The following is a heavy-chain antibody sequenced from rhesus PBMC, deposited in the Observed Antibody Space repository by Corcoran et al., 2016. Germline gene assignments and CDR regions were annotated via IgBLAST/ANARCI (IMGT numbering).Heavy chain of an antibody. J-gene: IGHJ4*01. Sequence: EVQLVESGGGLVQPGGSLRLSCAASGFTFSSYGMSWVRQAPGKGLEWVSSISSASSYIYYASSVKGRFTISKDNAKNSLSLQMNSLRAEDTAVYYCTRGEYSSGWYYFDYWGQGVLVTVSS. CDR1: GFTFSSYG. V-gene: IGHV3S16*01. CDR2: ISSASSYI. D-gene: IGHD6-31*01. CDR3: TRGEYSSGWYYFDY.